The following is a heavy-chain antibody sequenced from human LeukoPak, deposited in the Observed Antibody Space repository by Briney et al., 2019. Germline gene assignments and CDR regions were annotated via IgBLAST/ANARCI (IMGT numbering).Heavy chain of an antibody. J-gene: IGHJ4*02. Sequence: GSLRLSCAASGFTFSSYWMSWVRQVPGKGLEWIGYIYYSGSTNYNPSLKSRVTISVDTSKNQFSLKLSSVTAADTAVYYCARGHFPRGYSYGGFDYWGQGTLVTVSS. V-gene: IGHV4-59*01. D-gene: IGHD5-18*01. CDR1: GFTFSSYW. CDR2: IYYSGST. CDR3: ARGHFPRGYSYGGFDY.